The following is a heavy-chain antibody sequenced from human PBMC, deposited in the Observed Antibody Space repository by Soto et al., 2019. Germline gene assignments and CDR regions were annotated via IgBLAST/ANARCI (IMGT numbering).Heavy chain of an antibody. CDR1: GDSISTYY. V-gene: IGHV4-59*01. CDR3: ARGYQASGFDS. CDR2: IYYTGST. D-gene: IGHD2-2*01. J-gene: IGHJ4*02. Sequence: SETLSLTCTVSGDSISTYYWSWIRQFPGKGLEWIGYIYYTGSTDYNPSLKRRVSVSIDTPSHQFSLNLRSVSAADTAIYYCARGYQASGFDSCGRGTLVTVSS.